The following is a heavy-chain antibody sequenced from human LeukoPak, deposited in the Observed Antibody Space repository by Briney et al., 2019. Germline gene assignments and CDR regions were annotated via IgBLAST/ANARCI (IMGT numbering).Heavy chain of an antibody. V-gene: IGHV3-23*01. J-gene: IGHJ6*03. CDR3: AKGSDSGYYYYYMDV. D-gene: IGHD2-21*02. CDR1: GFTFSSYA. CDR2: ISGSGGST. Sequence: GGSLRLSCAAYGFTFSSYAMSWVRQAPGKGREWVSAISGSGGSTYYADSVKGRFTISRDNSKNTLYLQMNSLRAEDTAVYYYAKGSDSGYYYYYMDVWGKGTTVTVSS.